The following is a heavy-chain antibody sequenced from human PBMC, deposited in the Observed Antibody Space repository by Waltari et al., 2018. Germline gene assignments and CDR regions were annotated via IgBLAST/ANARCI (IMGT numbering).Heavy chain of an antibody. V-gene: IGHV4-39*01. Sequence: QLQLQESGPGLVKPSETLSLTCTVSGGSISSSSYYWGWIRQPPGKGLEWIGSIYYSGSTYYNPSLKSRVTISVDTSKNQFSLKLSSVTAADTAVYYCARQGLGTRWFDPWGQGTLVTVSS. CDR1: GGSISSSSYY. D-gene: IGHD3-16*01. CDR3: ARQGLGTRWFDP. J-gene: IGHJ5*02. CDR2: IYYSGST.